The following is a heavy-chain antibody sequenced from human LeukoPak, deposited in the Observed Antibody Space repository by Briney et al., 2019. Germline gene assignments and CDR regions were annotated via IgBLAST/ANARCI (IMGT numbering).Heavy chain of an antibody. Sequence: GRSLRLSCAASGFTFSSYAMHWVRQAPGKGLEWVAVMSYDGSNKYYADSVKGRFTISRDNSKNTLYLQMNSLRAEDTAVYYCARDPNHYDIFTGYCCGSYYFDYWGQGTLVTVSS. V-gene: IGHV3-30*04. CDR3: ARDPNHYDIFTGYCCGSYYFDY. CDR1: GFTFSSYA. J-gene: IGHJ4*02. D-gene: IGHD3-9*01. CDR2: MSYDGSNK.